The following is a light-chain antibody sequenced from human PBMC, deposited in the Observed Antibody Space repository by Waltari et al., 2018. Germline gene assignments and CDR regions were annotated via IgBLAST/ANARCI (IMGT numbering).Light chain of an antibody. CDR3: SSYTSSSTRRV. J-gene: IGLJ1*01. V-gene: IGLV2-14*03. Sequence: QSALTQSASVSGSPGQSITISCTGTSSDVGGYTYASWYQQHPGKAPKLMIYDVSNRPSGVSNRFSGSKSGNTASLTISGLQAEDEADYYCSSYTSSSTRRVFGTGTKVTVL. CDR2: DVS. CDR1: SSDVGGYTY.